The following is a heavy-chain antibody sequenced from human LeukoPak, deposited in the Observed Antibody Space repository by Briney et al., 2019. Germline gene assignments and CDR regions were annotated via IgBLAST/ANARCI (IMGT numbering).Heavy chain of an antibody. D-gene: IGHD3-22*01. J-gene: IGHJ5*02. CDR3: ARDGSSGYYP. V-gene: IGHV4-34*01. Sequence: SETLSLTCAVYGGSFSGYYWSWIRQPPGKGLEWIGEINHSGSTNYNPSLKSRVTISVDTSKNQFSLKLSSVTAADTAVYYCARDGSSGYYPWGQGTLVTVSS. CDR2: INHSGST. CDR1: GGSFSGYY.